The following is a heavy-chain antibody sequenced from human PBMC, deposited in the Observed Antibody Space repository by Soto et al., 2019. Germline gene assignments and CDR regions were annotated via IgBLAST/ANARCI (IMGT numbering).Heavy chain of an antibody. Sequence: LSLTCTVSGRSISSGGYSSSWIRQHPGKGLEWIGYIYYSGSTYYNPSLKSRVTISVDTSKNQFSLKLSSVTAADTAVYYCARSMVYAMTYYYGMDVWGQGTTVTVSS. V-gene: IGHV4-31*03. J-gene: IGHJ6*02. CDR1: GRSISSGGYS. CDR2: IYYSGST. CDR3: ARSMVYAMTYYYGMDV. D-gene: IGHD2-8*01.